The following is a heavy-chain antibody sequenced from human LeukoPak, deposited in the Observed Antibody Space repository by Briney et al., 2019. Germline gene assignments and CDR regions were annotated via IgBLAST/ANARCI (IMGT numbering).Heavy chain of an antibody. CDR1: GGSFSGYY. Sequence: PSETLSLTCAVYGGSFSGYYWSWIRQPPGKGLEWIGEINHSGTTNYNPSLKSRVTISVDTSKNQFSLKMTSVTAADTAVYCCAREGSAVTNFDYWGQGTLVTVSS. J-gene: IGHJ4*02. CDR2: INHSGTT. D-gene: IGHD3-10*01. CDR3: AREGSAVTNFDY. V-gene: IGHV4-34*01.